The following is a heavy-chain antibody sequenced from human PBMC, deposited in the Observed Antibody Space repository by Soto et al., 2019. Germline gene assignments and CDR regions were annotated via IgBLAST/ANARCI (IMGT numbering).Heavy chain of an antibody. D-gene: IGHD3-10*01. J-gene: IGHJ4*02. V-gene: IGHV2-5*02. Sequence: QITLKESGPTLVKPTQTLTLTCTFSGFSLSTSGVGVGWIRQPPGKALEWLALIYWDDDKRYSPSLKSRLTIXKXTXXNQVVLTMTNMDPVDTATYYCAHRRRRFGELYFDYWGQGTLVTVSS. CDR2: IYWDDDK. CDR3: AHRRRRFGELYFDY. CDR1: GFSLSTSGVG.